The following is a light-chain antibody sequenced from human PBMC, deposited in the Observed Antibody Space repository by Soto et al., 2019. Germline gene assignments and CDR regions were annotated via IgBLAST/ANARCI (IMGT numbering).Light chain of an antibody. CDR2: AAS. CDR3: QHLETYPFT. J-gene: IGKJ5*01. Sequence: IQLTQSPSYLSASVGHRVPITCRASKGISSYLAWYQQKAWKAPKLLIYAASTLQSGVPSRFSGFGSGTDFTLTISSLQPEDFATYYCQHLETYPFTFGQGTRLDIK. V-gene: IGKV1-9*01. CDR1: KGISSY.